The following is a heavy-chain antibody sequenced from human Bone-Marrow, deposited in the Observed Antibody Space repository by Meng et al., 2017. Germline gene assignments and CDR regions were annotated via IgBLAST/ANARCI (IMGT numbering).Heavy chain of an antibody. D-gene: IGHD5-18*01. CDR1: GGSISSGSYY. CDR3: ARDTDSYGSRRPYYGMDV. Sequence: LRLSCTVSGGSISSGSYYWSWIRQPAGKGLEWIGRIYTSGSNNYNHSLKSRFTISVDTSKNQFSLKLSSVTAADTAVYYCARDTDSYGSRRPYYGMDVWGQGTTVTVSS. CDR2: IYTSGSN. J-gene: IGHJ6*02. V-gene: IGHV4-61*02.